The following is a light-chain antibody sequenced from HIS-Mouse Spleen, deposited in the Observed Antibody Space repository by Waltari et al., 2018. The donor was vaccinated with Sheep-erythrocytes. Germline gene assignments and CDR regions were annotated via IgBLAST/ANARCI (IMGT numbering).Light chain of an antibody. V-gene: IGLV2-23*01. Sequence: QSALTQPASVSGSPGQSITISCTGTSSDVGCYNLASWYQQHPGKAPKLMIYEGSKRPSGVSNRFSGSKSGNTASLTISGLQAEDEADYYCCSYAGSSTPWVFGGGTKLTVL. CDR2: EGS. CDR1: SSDVGCYNL. J-gene: IGLJ3*02. CDR3: CSYAGSSTPWV.